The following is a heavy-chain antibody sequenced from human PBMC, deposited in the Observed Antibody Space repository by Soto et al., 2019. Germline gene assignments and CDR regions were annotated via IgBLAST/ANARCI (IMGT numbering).Heavy chain of an antibody. CDR2: IYSGDTT. V-gene: IGHV3-53*01. CDR1: GFTVSSNY. D-gene: IGHD1-1*01. CDR3: ARDLRNLYGRDV. Sequence: EVQLVESGGGLIQPGGSLRLSCAASGFTVSSNYMSWVRQAPGKGLEWVSVIYSGDTTYYADSVKGRFTISREHSKNTLYLQMNSLRSEDTAVYYFARDLRNLYGRDVWGPETTVTVAS. J-gene: IGHJ6*02.